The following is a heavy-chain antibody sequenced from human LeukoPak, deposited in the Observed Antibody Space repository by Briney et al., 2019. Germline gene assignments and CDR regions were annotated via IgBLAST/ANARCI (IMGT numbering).Heavy chain of an antibody. CDR1: GFTVSSNY. CDR3: ARETGFSFDY. D-gene: IGHD1-14*01. V-gene: IGHV3-30-3*01. CDR2: ISYDGSNK. J-gene: IGHJ4*02. Sequence: GGSLRLSCAASGFTVSSNYMSWVRQAPGKGLEWVAVISYDGSNKYYADSVKGRFTISRDNSKNTLYLQMNSLRAEDTAVYYCARETGFSFDYWGQGTLVTVSS.